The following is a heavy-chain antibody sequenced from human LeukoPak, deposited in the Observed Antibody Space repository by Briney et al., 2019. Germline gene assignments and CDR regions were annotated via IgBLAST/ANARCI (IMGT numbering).Heavy chain of an antibody. CDR2: IYYSGST. Sequence: SETLSLTCTVSGGSISSSSYYWGWIRQPPGKGLEWIGSIYYSGSTYYNPSLKSRVTISVDTSKNQFSLKLSSVTAADTAVYYCARFQGYCTNGVCYPGNWFDPWGQGTLVTVSS. J-gene: IGHJ5*02. V-gene: IGHV4-39*01. CDR3: ARFQGYCTNGVCYPGNWFDP. D-gene: IGHD2-8*01. CDR1: GGSISSSSYY.